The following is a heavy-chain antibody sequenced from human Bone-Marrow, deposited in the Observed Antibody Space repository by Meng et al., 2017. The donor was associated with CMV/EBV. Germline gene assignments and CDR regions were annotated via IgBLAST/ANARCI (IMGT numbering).Heavy chain of an antibody. V-gene: IGHV1-69*05. CDR2: IIPIFGTA. Sequence: SSVKVSSTAHGYPFTGYYMHWVRQAPGQGLEWMGGIIPIFGTANYAQKFQGRVTITTDKSTSTAYMELSSLRSEDTAVYYCARGLEGCGGDWYFAFDIWGQGTMVTVSS. D-gene: IGHD2-21*01. CDR1: GYPFTGYY. CDR3: ARGLEGCGGDWYFAFDI. J-gene: IGHJ3*02.